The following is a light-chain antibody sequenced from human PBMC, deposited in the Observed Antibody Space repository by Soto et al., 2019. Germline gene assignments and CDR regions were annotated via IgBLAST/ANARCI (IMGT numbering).Light chain of an antibody. CDR3: SSYTTRSTLF. J-gene: IGLJ1*01. CDR2: YVT. Sequence: QSALTQPASVSGSPGQSITISCTGTRSDVGAYDFVSWYQHSPGKAPKLVTFYVTHRPPGISDRFSVSKSANTASRTISGRQAADEAFYYCSSYTTRSTLFFGGVTKVTVL. CDR1: RSDVGAYDF. V-gene: IGLV2-14*01.